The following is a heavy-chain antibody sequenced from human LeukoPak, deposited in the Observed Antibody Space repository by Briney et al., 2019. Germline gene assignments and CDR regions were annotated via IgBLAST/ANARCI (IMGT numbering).Heavy chain of an antibody. CDR3: ATALNYDSSGYYDY. D-gene: IGHD3-22*01. Sequence: SETMSLTCAVSGYSISSGYYWGWIRQPPGKGLEWIGSIYHSGSTYYNPSLKSRVTISVDTSKNQFSLKLSSVTAADTAVYYCATALNYDSSGYYDYWGQGTLVTVSS. CDR2: IYHSGST. CDR1: GYSISSGYY. J-gene: IGHJ4*02. V-gene: IGHV4-38-2*01.